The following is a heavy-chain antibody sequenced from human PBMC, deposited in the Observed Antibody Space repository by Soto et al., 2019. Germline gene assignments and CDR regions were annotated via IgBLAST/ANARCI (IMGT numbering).Heavy chain of an antibody. CDR1: GFTFSSYA. Sequence: GGSLRLSCATSGFTFSSYAMTWVRQAPGKGLEWVSTFNGNGGLTYYADSVKGRFTISRDNSKNTLYLQMDSLRGEDTAIYYCAKDNSLHWFDPWGQGTLVTVSP. V-gene: IGHV3-23*01. CDR2: FNGNGGLT. D-gene: IGHD2-15*01. CDR3: AKDNSLHWFDP. J-gene: IGHJ5*02.